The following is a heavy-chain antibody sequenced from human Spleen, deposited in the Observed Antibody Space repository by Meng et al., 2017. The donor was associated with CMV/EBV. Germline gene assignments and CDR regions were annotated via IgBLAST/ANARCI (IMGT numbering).Heavy chain of an antibody. CDR1: TSYG. V-gene: IGHV1-18*01. J-gene: IGHJ6*02. D-gene: IGHD2-2*01. Sequence: TSYGISGGRQAPGKGLEWRGWISAYNGNTNYEQKLQGRVTMTTDTSTSTAYMELRSLRSDDTAVYYCARVPQSRDTYQLLYYYGMDVWGQGTTVTVSS. CDR2: ISAYNGNT. CDR3: ARVPQSRDTYQLLYYYGMDV.